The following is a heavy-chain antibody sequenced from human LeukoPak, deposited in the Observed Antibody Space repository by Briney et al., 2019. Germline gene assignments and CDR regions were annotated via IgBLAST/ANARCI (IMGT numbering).Heavy chain of an antibody. CDR2: IYYSGSS. J-gene: IGHJ6*03. CDR3: ARQPTYYYYYMDV. V-gene: IGHV4-39*01. Sequence: SSETLSLTCTVSGDSISSSTYYWGWIRQPPGKGLEWIGSIYYSGSSYYNPSLKSRVTISVDTSKNQFSLKLNSVTAADTAVYYCARQPTYYYYYMDVWGKGTTVTVSS. CDR1: GDSISSSTYY.